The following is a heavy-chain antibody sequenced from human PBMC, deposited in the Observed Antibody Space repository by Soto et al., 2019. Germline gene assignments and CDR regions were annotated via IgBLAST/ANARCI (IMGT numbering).Heavy chain of an antibody. CDR1: GGSFSGYY. D-gene: IGHD2-15*01. CDR3: ASLKVAAIPHYFDY. Sequence: PSETLSLTCAVYGGSFSGYYWSWIRQPPGKGLEWIGEINHSGSTNYNPSLKSRVTISVDTSKNQFSLKLSSVTAADTAVYYCASLKVAAIPHYFDYWGQGTLVTVSS. CDR2: INHSGST. J-gene: IGHJ4*02. V-gene: IGHV4-34*01.